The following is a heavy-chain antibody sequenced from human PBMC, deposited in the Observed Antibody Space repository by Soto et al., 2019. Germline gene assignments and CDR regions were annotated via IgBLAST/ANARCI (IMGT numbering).Heavy chain of an antibody. J-gene: IGHJ2*01. D-gene: IGHD2-15*01. CDR1: GGTFSSYA. Sequence: QVQLVQSGAEVKKPGSSVKVSCKASGGTFSSYAISWVRQAPGQGLEWMGGIIPIFGTANYAQKFQGRVTITADKSTSTAYRELSSLRSEDTAVYYCARGPNIVVVVAANRAKHWYSDLWGRGTLVTVSS. CDR3: ARGPNIVVVVAANRAKHWYSDL. V-gene: IGHV1-69*06. CDR2: IIPIFGTA.